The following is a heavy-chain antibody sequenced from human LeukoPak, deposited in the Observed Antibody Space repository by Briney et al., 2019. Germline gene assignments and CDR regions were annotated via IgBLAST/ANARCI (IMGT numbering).Heavy chain of an antibody. J-gene: IGHJ4*02. V-gene: IGHV3-30*02. CDR1: GFTFRTYG. CDR2: IRYDGSDK. CDR3: AKAQKRDILTGYYTAFDS. D-gene: IGHD3-9*01. Sequence: GGSLRLSRAASGFTFRTYGMHWVRQAPGKGLEWVASIRYDGSDKYYADAVKGRFTISRDNSKNTLYLQMNSLRAEDTAVYYCAKAQKRDILTGYYTAFDSWGQRTLVTVSS.